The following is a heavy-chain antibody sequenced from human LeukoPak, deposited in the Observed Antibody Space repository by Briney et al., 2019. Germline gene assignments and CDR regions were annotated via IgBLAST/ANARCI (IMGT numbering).Heavy chain of an antibody. CDR1: GFTFSAYW. CDR3: ARGIRGPAGMWRSYYGMDV. CDR2: IKQDGSEK. D-gene: IGHD3-10*01. V-gene: IGHV3-7*01. Sequence: GGSLRLSCAASGFTFSAYWMTWVRQAPWKRLEWVANIKQDGSEKYYVDSVKGRFTISRDNTKNSLYLQMNSLRAEDTAVYYCARGIRGPAGMWRSYYGMDVWGQGTTVTVSS. J-gene: IGHJ6*02.